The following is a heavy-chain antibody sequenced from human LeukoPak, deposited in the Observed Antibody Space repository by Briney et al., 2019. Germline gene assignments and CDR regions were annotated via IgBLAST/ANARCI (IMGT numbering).Heavy chain of an antibody. J-gene: IGHJ4*02. D-gene: IGHD6-6*01. CDR2: INHIGST. CDR3: ARTPTALVRGGYYFDN. V-gene: IGHV4-34*01. CDR1: GDSISSSY. Sequence: SETLSLTCTVSGDSISSSYWSWSWIRQPPGKGLEWIGEINHIGSTAYNPSLKSRVTVSEDTSKNQFSLKLSSVTATDTAVYYCARTPTALVRGGYYFDNWGQGTLVTVSS.